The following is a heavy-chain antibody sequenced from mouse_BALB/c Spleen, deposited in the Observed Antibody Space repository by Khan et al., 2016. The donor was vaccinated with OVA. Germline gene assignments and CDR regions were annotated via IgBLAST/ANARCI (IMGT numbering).Heavy chain of an antibody. D-gene: IGHD1-1*01. V-gene: IGHV1S135*01. CDR3: AGSSSISWFAY. Sequence: VQLQQSGPELMKPGASVKISCKASGYSFTTYYIHWVKQSHGKSLEWIGYIDPFNDDTNYNQKFKGKATLTVDKSSSTAYMHLSSLTSEDSAVDYCAGSSSISWFAYWGQGTLVTVSA. J-gene: IGHJ3*01. CDR1: GYSFTTYY. CDR2: IDPFNDDT.